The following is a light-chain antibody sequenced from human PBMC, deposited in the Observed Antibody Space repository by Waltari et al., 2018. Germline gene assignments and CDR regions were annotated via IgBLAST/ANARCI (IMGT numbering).Light chain of an antibody. CDR2: EVL. J-gene: IGLJ2*01. V-gene: IGLV2-14*01. Sequence: QSALTQPASVAGSPGQSITISCTGTSSDVGGYNYVSWYQQFPGKAPKRLIYEVLNRPPGISTLFSGSKSGNTAYLAISGLQAEDEADYYCSSYTSSSTLVFGGGTKLTVL. CDR1: SSDVGGYNY. CDR3: SSYTSSSTLV.